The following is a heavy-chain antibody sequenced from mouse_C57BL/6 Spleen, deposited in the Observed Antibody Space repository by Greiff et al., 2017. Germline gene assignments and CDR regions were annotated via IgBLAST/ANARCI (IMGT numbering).Heavy chain of an antibody. V-gene: IGHV10-3*01. CDR1: GFTFHTYA. CDR2: IRSKSSNYAT. CDR3: VRSPFYGYDGAMDY. Sequence: EVQLVESGGGLVQPKGSLKLSCAASGFTFHTYAMHWVRQAPGKGLEWVARIRSKSSNYATYYADSLKDRFTISRDYSQSMLYLQMNNLKTEDTAIYYCVRSPFYGYDGAMDYWGQGTSVTVSS. D-gene: IGHD2-2*01. J-gene: IGHJ4*01.